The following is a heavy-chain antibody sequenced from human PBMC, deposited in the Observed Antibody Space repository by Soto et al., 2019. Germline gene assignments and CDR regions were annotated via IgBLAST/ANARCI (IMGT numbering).Heavy chain of an antibody. J-gene: IGHJ3*02. D-gene: IGHD3-22*01. CDR2: IIPIFGTA. V-gene: IGHV1-69*01. Sequence: QVQLVLSGAEVKKPGSSVKVSCKASGGTFSSYAISWVRQAPGQGLEWMGGIIPIFGTANYAQKFQGRVTIAADESTSTAYMELSSLRSEDTAVYYCALGYYYDSSGRHDAFDIWGQGTMVTVSS. CDR3: ALGYYYDSSGRHDAFDI. CDR1: GGTFSSYA.